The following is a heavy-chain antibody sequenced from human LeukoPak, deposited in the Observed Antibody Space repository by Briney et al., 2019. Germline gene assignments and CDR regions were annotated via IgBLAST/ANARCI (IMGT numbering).Heavy chain of an antibody. CDR2: IYYSGST. D-gene: IGHD6-13*01. J-gene: IGHJ4*02. Sequence: SETLSLTCTVSGDSISSNNFYWDWIRQPPGKGLEWIGYIYYSGSTYYNPSLKSRVTISVDTSKNQFSLKLSSVTAADTAVYYCARGGETAAAGTFRYWGQGTLVTVSS. V-gene: IGHV4-30-4*08. CDR3: ARGGETAAAGTFRY. CDR1: GDSISSNNFY.